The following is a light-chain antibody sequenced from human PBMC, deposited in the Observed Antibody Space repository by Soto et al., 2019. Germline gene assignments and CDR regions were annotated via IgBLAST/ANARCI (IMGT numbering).Light chain of an antibody. CDR2: GAS. J-gene: IGKJ2*01. CDR1: QSVSITY. V-gene: IGKV3-20*01. Sequence: EIVLTQSPATLSLSPGERATLSCRASQSVSITYLAWYQQKPGQAPRLLVYGASSRATGIPDRFSGSGSGTDFTLTISRLEPEDFAVYFCQQYGSSQFTFGQGTKLEIK. CDR3: QQYGSSQFT.